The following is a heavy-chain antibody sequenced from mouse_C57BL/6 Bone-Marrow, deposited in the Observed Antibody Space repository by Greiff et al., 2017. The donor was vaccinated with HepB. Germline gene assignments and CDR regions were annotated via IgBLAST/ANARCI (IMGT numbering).Heavy chain of an antibody. J-gene: IGHJ4*01. Sequence: EVQLQESGGGLVQPKGSLKLSCAASGFSFNTYAMNWVRQAPGKGLEWVARIRSKSNNYATYYADSVKDRFTISRDDTESMLYLQMNNLKTEDTAMYYCVRRSNYNAMDYWGQGTSVTVSS. CDR1: GFSFNTYA. CDR2: IRSKSNNYAT. D-gene: IGHD2-5*01. V-gene: IGHV10-1*01. CDR3: VRRSNYNAMDY.